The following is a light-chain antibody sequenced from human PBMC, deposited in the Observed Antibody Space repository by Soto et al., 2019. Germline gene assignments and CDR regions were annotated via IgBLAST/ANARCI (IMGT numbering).Light chain of an antibody. Sequence: EIVLTLYPGTLSLSPGERATLCCRASQSISTSHVAWYQQQPGQPPSLLFYGAASRTTSITDRISGSGSGATFSIIISSMEPDEYVVLYCQQYYSSSLGTFGQGTKV. V-gene: IGKV3-20*01. CDR2: GAA. CDR3: QQYYSSSLGT. CDR1: QSISTSH. J-gene: IGKJ1*01.